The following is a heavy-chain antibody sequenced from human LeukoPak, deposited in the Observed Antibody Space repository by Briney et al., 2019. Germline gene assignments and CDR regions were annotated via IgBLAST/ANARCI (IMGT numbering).Heavy chain of an antibody. V-gene: IGHV3-30-3*01. Sequence: PGGSLRLSCAASGFTFSSYAMHWVRQAPGKGLEWVAVISYDGSNKYYADSVKGRFTISRDNSKNTLYLQMNSLRAEDTAVYYCARDDYDSSGYYWGLYYYYYGMDVWGQGTTVTVSS. CDR2: ISYDGSNK. J-gene: IGHJ6*02. D-gene: IGHD3-22*01. CDR1: GFTFSSYA. CDR3: ARDDYDSSGYYWGLYYYYYGMDV.